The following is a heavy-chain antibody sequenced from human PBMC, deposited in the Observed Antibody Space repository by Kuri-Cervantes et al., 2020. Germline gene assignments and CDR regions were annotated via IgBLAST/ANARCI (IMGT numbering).Heavy chain of an antibody. CDR3: ARTAPVAFDAFEI. J-gene: IGHJ3*02. V-gene: IGHV1-2*02. Sequence: ASVKVSCKASGYTFTSYGISWVRQAPGQGLEWMGWINPNSGDTNYAQKFQGRVTMTRDTSISTAYMELNRLTSDDTAAYYCARTAPVAFDAFEIWGQGTMVTVSS. CDR2: INPNSGDT. D-gene: IGHD2-21*01. CDR1: GYTFTSYG.